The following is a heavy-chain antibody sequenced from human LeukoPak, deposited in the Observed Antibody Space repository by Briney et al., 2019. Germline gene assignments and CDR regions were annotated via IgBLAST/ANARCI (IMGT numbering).Heavy chain of an antibody. D-gene: IGHD3-10*01. Sequence: GESLKISCKGSGYTFTSYWIGWVRQMAGKGLEWMGIMFPGDSDTRYSPSFQGQVTISADNSISTAYLQWSSLKASDTAMYYCARSSGNYRDAFDIWGQGTMVTVSS. J-gene: IGHJ3*02. CDR2: MFPGDSDT. CDR1: GYTFTSYW. V-gene: IGHV5-51*01. CDR3: ARSSGNYRDAFDI.